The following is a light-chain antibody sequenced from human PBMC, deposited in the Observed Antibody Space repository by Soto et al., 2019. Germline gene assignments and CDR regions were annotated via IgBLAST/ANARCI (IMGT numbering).Light chain of an antibody. V-gene: IGLV1-40*01. Sequence: QAVVTQPPSVSGAPGQKVTISCTGSSSNIGAGYDVNWYQQLPGTAPKLLIYDNNNRPSGVPDRFSGSKSGTSASLAITGLQAEDEADYYCQSYDSSLSGYVFGTGTQLTVL. CDR2: DNN. CDR1: SSNIGAGYD. J-gene: IGLJ1*01. CDR3: QSYDSSLSGYV.